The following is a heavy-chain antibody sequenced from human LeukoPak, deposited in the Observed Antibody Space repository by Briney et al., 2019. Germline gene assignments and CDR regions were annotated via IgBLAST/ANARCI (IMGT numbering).Heavy chain of an antibody. CDR2: INPNSGGT. V-gene: IGHV1-2*02. J-gene: IGHJ5*02. CDR3: ARSVDDFGVVTYTLGGINWFDP. CDR1: GYTFTGYY. Sequence: GASVKVSCKASGYTFTGYYMHWVRQAPGQGLEWMGWINPNSGGTNYAQKFQGRVTMTRDTSISTAYMELSRLRSDDTAVYYCARSVDDFGVVTYTLGGINWFDPWGQGTLVTVSS. D-gene: IGHD3-3*01.